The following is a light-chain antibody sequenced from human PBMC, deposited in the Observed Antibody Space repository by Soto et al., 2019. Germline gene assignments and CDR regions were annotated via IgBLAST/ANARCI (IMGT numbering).Light chain of an antibody. CDR1: QSVLYSSNNKNY. J-gene: IGKJ2*01. Sequence: DIVLTQSPDSLAVSLGERATIYCKSSQSVLYSSNNKNYLAWYQQKPGQPPKLLIFWASTRESGVPDRFSGSGSGTDFTLTISSLQAEDVAVYYCQQYYNTTYTFGQGTKLEIK. CDR3: QQYYNTTYT. CDR2: WAS. V-gene: IGKV4-1*01.